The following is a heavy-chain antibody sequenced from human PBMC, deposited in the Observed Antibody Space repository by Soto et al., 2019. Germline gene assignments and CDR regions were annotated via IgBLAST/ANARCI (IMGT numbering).Heavy chain of an antibody. CDR2: IHYSGNT. Sequence: SETLSLTCTVSGGSISNYYWSWIRQPPGKGLELIGYIHYSGNTKYNPSLKSRVTISADTSKDQFSLKLTSVTAADTAVYYCARGHYDFWSGYFATIDYWGQGTLVTVSS. D-gene: IGHD3-3*01. CDR1: GGSISNYY. J-gene: IGHJ4*02. V-gene: IGHV4-59*08. CDR3: ARGHYDFWSGYFATIDY.